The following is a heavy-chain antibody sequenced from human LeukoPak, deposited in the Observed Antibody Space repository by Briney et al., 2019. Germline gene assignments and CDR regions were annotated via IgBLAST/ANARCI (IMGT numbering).Heavy chain of an antibody. Sequence: PGGSLRLSCAASGFTFTSFAMRWVLQLPGKWRVWDSAILGSGGSTSYTDSVKGRFTITRDNSKNTLYLQMNSLRAEDTAVYYCAKDRRYSYGQKPNYWGQGTLVTVSS. CDR1: GFTFTSFA. CDR3: AKDRRYSYGQKPNY. D-gene: IGHD5-18*01. J-gene: IGHJ4*02. CDR2: ILGSGGST. V-gene: IGHV3-23*01.